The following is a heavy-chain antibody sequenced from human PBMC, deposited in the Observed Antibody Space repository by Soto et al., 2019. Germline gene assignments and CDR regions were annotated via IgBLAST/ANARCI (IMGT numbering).Heavy chain of an antibody. CDR1: GYTFTSYG. V-gene: IGHV1-18*01. J-gene: IGHJ6*03. D-gene: IGHD3-10*01. CDR3: ARAGAGSGSSINRIYYYYYMDV. CDR2: ISAYNGNT. Sequence: GASVKVSCKASGYTFTSYGISWVRQAPGQGLEWMGWISAYNGNTNYAQKLQGRVTMTTDTSTSTAYMELRSLRSDDTAVYYCARAGAGSGSSINRIYYYYYMDVWGKGTTVTVSS.